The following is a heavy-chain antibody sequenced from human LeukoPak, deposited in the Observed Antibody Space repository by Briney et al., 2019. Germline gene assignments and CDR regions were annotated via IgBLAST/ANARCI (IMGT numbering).Heavy chain of an antibody. J-gene: IGHJ4*02. CDR3: AKEWQQLST. CDR2: ISRSATST. D-gene: IGHD6-13*01. V-gene: IGHV3-23*01. Sequence: GGSLRLSCAASGFTVSSNYMSWVRQAPGKGLEWVSSISRSATSTYYGDSVKGRFTISRDNSKNTLHLQMTSLRAEDTAVYYCAKEWQQLSTWGQGTLVTVSS. CDR1: GFTVSSNY.